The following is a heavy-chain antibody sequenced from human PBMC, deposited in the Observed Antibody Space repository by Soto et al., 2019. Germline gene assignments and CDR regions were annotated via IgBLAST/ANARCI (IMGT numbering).Heavy chain of an antibody. CDR3: ARLDSSSGGYYYYYGMDV. CDR1: GYSFTSHW. Sequence: RGESLKISCKGSGYSFTSHWISWVRQMPGKGLEWMGRIDPSDFNTDYSPSFQGHVTISADKSLRTAYLQWSSLKASDTAMYYCARLDSSSGGYYYYYGMDVWGQGTTVTVSS. J-gene: IGHJ6*02. D-gene: IGHD6-19*01. V-gene: IGHV5-10-1*01. CDR2: IDPSDFNT.